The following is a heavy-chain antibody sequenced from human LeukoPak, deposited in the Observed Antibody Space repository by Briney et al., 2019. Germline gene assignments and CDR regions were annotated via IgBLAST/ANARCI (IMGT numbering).Heavy chain of an antibody. CDR3: ARGITMVRGVRRGPWFDP. Sequence: GASVKVSCKASGYTFTSYDINWVRQATGQGLEWMGWMNPNSGNTGYAQKFQGRVTMTRNTSISTAYMELSSLRSEDTAVYYCARGITMVRGVRRGPWFDPWGQGTLVTVSS. D-gene: IGHD3-10*01. CDR2: MNPNSGNT. V-gene: IGHV1-8*01. J-gene: IGHJ5*02. CDR1: GYTFTSYD.